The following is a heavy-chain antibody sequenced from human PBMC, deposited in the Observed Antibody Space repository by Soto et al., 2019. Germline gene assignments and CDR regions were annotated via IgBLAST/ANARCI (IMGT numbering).Heavy chain of an antibody. CDR1: GGTFSSYA. D-gene: IGHD5-12*01. CDR3: ASADGYLPPGY. J-gene: IGHJ4*01. V-gene: IGHV1-69*06. CDR2: IIPIFGTA. Sequence: ASVKVSCKASGGTFSSYAISWVRQAPGQGLEWMGGIIPIFGTANYAQKFQGRVTITADKSTSTAYMELSSLRSEDTAVYYCASADGYLPPGYWGHGALFTVSS.